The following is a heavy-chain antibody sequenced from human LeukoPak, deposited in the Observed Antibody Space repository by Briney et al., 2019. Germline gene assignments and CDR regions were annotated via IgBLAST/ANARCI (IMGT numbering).Heavy chain of an antibody. J-gene: IGHJ4*02. CDR1: GLTFSTHW. D-gene: IGHD3-16*01. V-gene: IGHV3-7*03. Sequence: PGGSLRLSCEASGLTFSTHWMTWVRQAPGKGLEWVANIKQDGSEKYYVDSVKGRFTISRDNSKNTLYLQMNSLRAEDTAVYYCASEILGVYFDYWGQGTLVTVSS. CDR2: IKQDGSEK. CDR3: ASEILGVYFDY.